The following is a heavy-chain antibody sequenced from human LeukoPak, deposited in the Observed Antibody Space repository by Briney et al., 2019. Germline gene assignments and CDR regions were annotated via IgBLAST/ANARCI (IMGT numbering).Heavy chain of an antibody. Sequence: PGGSLRLSCAASGFTVSSNYMSWVRQAPGKGLEWVSVIYSGGSTYYADSVKGRFTISRDNSKNTLYLQMNSLRAEDTAVYYCARPLRPEDVPAAAWYYYYMDVWGKGTTVTVSS. J-gene: IGHJ6*03. CDR2: IYSGGST. V-gene: IGHV3-66*01. CDR1: GFTVSSNY. CDR3: ARPLRPEDVPAAAWYYYYMDV. D-gene: IGHD2-2*01.